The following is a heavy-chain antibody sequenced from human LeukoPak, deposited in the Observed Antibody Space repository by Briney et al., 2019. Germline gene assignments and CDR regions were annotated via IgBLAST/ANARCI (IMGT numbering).Heavy chain of an antibody. D-gene: IGHD3-3*01. CDR3: ARDRGYDFWSGYFNLGYFDY. V-gene: IGHV4-59*13. CDR2: IYYSGRT. Sequence: SETLSLTCTVSGGPISSYYWSWIRQPPGKGLEWLGYIYYSGRTNYNPSLKSRVTISVDTSKNQFSLKLSSVTAADTAVYYCARDRGYDFWSGYFNLGYFDYWGQGTLVTVSS. J-gene: IGHJ4*02. CDR1: GGPISSYY.